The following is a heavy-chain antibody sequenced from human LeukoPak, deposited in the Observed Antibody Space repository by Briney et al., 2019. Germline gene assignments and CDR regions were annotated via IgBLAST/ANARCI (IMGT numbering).Heavy chain of an antibody. Sequence: PGGSLRLSCAVSGFTFSNAWMSWVRQAPGKGREWVGRIKSKTDGGTTDNATPVKGRFTISRDDSQNTLYLQMNSLKTEDIAVYYCTTVGAAAGTAGDYYYYGMDVWGQGTTVTVSS. CDR3: TTVGAAAGTAGDYYYYGMDV. CDR1: GFTFSNAW. J-gene: IGHJ6*02. V-gene: IGHV3-15*01. D-gene: IGHD6-13*01. CDR2: IKSKTDGGTT.